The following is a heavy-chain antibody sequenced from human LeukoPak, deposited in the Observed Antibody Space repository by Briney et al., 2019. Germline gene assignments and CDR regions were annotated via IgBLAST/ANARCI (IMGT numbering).Heavy chain of an antibody. CDR3: AKAFREFGTSSSYSSFDT. V-gene: IGHV3-23*05. J-gene: IGHJ3*02. Sequence: GGSLRLSCAASGFTFSSFALSWVRQAPGKGLEWVSGVSYTRIATYYADSVKGRFTISRDYSQNILYLQMNGLRAEDTAVYFCAKAFREFGTSSSYSSFDTWGQGTMVTVSS. CDR2: VSYTRIAT. D-gene: IGHD5-18*01. CDR1: GFTFSSFA.